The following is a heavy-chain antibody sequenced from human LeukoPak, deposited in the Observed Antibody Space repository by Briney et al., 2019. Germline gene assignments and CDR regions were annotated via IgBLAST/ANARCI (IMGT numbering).Heavy chain of an antibody. V-gene: IGHV3-33*01. D-gene: IGHD2-2*03. CDR1: GFTFSSYG. J-gene: IGHJ4*02. CDR2: IWYDGSNK. CDR3: ARDGSHGQKNYFDY. Sequence: GGSLRLSCAASGFTFSSYGMHWVRQAPGKGLEWVAVIWYDGSNKYYADSVKGRFTISRDNSKNTLYLQMDSLRAEDTAVYYCARDGSHGQKNYFDYWGQGTLVTVSS.